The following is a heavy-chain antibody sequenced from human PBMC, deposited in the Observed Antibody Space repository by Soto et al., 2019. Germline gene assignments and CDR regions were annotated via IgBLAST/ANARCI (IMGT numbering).Heavy chain of an antibody. D-gene: IGHD5-18*01. J-gene: IGHJ6*02. Sequence: GGSLRLSCAASGFTFSSYAMSWVRQAPGKGLEWVSAISGSGGSTYYADSVKGRFTISRDNSKNTLYLQMNSLRAEDTAVYYCAKDGGYSYGYSPRYYYGMDVWGQGTTVTVSS. CDR3: AKDGGYSYGYSPRYYYGMDV. CDR1: GFTFSSYA. V-gene: IGHV3-23*01. CDR2: ISGSGGST.